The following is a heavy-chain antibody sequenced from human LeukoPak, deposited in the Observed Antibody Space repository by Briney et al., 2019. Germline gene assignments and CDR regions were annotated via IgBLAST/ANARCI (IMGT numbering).Heavy chain of an antibody. D-gene: IGHD5-12*01. Sequence: GGSLRLSCAASGFTFSSYAMHWVRQAPGKGLEWVAVISYDGSNKYYADSVKGRFTISRDNSKNTLYLQMNSLRAEDTAVYYCARGGAGYLNYFDYWGQGTLVTVSS. J-gene: IGHJ4*02. CDR1: GFTFSSYA. CDR3: ARGGAGYLNYFDY. CDR2: ISYDGSNK. V-gene: IGHV3-30-3*01.